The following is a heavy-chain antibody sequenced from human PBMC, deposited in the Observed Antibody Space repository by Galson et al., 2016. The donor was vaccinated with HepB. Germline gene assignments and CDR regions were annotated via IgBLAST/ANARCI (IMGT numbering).Heavy chain of an antibody. CDR2: INAGNGDT. V-gene: IGHV1-3*01. Sequence: SVKVSCKASGYTFINYAMHWVRQAPGQRLEWLGWINAGNGDTYYSQRFQGRVTITRDTSATTVYMELSSLRSEDTAVYYCARVGQWLVNYYQYGLDVWGQGTTITVSS. CDR3: ARVGQWLVNYYQYGLDV. J-gene: IGHJ6*02. D-gene: IGHD6-19*01. CDR1: GYTFINYA.